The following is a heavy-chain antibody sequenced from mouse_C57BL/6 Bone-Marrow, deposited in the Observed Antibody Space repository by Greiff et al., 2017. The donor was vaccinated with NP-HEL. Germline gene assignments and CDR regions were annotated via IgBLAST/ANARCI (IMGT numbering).Heavy chain of an antibody. J-gene: IGHJ2*01. CDR3: ARIYYYGSSYYFDY. CDR1: GYAFSSSW. Sequence: QVQLQQSGPELVKPGASVKISCKASGYAFSSSWMNWVKQRPGKGLEWIGRIYPGDGDTNYNGKVKGKATLTVDKYSSTAYMQRSILTSEDSAFYFCARIYYYGSSYYFDYWGQGTTLTVSS. CDR2: IYPGDGDT. V-gene: IGHV1-82*01. D-gene: IGHD1-1*01.